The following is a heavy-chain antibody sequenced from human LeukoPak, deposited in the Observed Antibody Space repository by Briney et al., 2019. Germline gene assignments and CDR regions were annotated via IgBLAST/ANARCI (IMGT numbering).Heavy chain of an antibody. CDR1: GYTFTSYG. CDR3: ARDYGIGYYGSGSCPDY. V-gene: IGHV1-18*01. D-gene: IGHD3-10*01. J-gene: IGHJ4*02. Sequence: ASVKVSCKASGYTFTSYGISWVRQAPGQGLEWMGWISAYNGNTNYAQKLQGGVTMTTDTSTSTAYMELRSLRSDDTAVYYCARDYGIGYYGSGSCPDYWGQGTLVTVSS. CDR2: ISAYNGNT.